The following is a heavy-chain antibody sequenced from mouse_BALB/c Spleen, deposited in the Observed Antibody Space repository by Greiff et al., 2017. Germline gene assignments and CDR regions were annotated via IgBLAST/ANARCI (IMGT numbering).Heavy chain of an antibody. J-gene: IGHJ1*01. V-gene: IGHV6-6*02. CDR3: TRYGYYWYFDV. Sequence: EVQVVESGGGLVQPGGSMKLSCVASGFTFSNYWMNWVRQSPEKGLEWVAEIRLKSNNYATHYAESVKGRFTISRDDSKSSVYLQMNNLRAEDTGIYYCTRYGYYWYFDVWGAGTTVTVSS. D-gene: IGHD2-2*01. CDR1: GFTFSNYW. CDR2: IRLKSNNYAT.